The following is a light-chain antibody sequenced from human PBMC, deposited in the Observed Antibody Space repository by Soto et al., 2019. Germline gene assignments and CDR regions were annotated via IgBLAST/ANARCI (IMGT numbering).Light chain of an antibody. CDR1: QSVSSY. Sequence: EIVLTQSPATLSLSPGERATLSCRASQSVSSYLAWYQQKPGQAPRLLISDASNRATGIPAKFSGSGSGTDFTLTISSLEHEDFAVYYCQQRSNWPPMFTFGQGTKLEI. V-gene: IGKV3-11*01. CDR3: QQRSNWPPMFT. CDR2: DAS. J-gene: IGKJ2*01.